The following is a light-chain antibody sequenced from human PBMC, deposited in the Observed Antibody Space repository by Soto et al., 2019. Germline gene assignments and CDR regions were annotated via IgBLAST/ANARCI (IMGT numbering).Light chain of an antibody. CDR2: DIN. CDR3: VSYTTSASYV. CDR1: SSDVGNYIF. Sequence: QSALTQPASVSGSPGQSITISCTGTSSDVGNYIFVSWYRQHPGKAPKLMIYDINTRPSGVSNRFSGSKSGNTASLTISGLQAEDEADYYCVSYTTSASYVFGPGTKLTVL. J-gene: IGLJ1*01. V-gene: IGLV2-14*01.